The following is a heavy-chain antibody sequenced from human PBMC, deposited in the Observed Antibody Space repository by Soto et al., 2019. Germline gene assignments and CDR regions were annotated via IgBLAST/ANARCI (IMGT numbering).Heavy chain of an antibody. J-gene: IGHJ4*02. V-gene: IGHV3-11*01. CDR2: ISGAGTTT. Sequence: PGGSLRLSCETSGFTFSDYYMSWIRQAPGKGLEWISYISGAGTTTYHADSVRGRFTVSRDNVKNSLYLQMNTLSAEDTAVYYCARAKMPIVAGVVLAYWGQGTVVIVSS. CDR1: GFTFSDYY. D-gene: IGHD6-19*01. CDR3: ARAKMPIVAGVVLAY.